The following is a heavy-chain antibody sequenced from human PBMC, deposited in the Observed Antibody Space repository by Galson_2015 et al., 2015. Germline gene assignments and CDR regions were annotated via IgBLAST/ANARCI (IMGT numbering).Heavy chain of an antibody. CDR1: GFTFSSYA. J-gene: IGHJ3*02. V-gene: IGHV3-23*01. CDR2: ISGSGGST. Sequence: SLRLSCAASGFTFSSYAMSWVRQAPGKGLEWVSAISGSGGSTYYADSVKGRFTISRDNSKNTLYLQMNSLRAEDTAVYYCAKRSRGSDAFEIWGQGTMVTVSS. CDR3: AKRSRGSDAFEI. D-gene: IGHD3-10*01.